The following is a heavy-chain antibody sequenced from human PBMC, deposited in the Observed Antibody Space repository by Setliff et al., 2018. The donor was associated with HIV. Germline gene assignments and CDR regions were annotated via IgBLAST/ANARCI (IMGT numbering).Heavy chain of an antibody. J-gene: IGHJ4*02. CDR1: GYSITNGYY. CDR2: IYQTGSI. CDR3: AGQAWHSGRNGYFVDY. V-gene: IGHV4-38-2*02. D-gene: IGHD2-15*01. Sequence: SETLSLTCSVSGYSITNGYYWGWFRQSPGKGLEWIATIYQTGSIYYNPSLQNRVTLLLDMSKNQFSLKLSSVTAADTAVYYCAGQAWHSGRNGYFVDYWGQGTLVTVSS.